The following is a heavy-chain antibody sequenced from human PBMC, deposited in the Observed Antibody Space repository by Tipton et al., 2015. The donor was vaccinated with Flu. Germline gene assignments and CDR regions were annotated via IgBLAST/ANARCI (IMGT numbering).Heavy chain of an antibody. CDR1: GYSFTGYY. V-gene: IGHV1-2*06. Sequence: QMQLVQSGAEVKKPGASVKVSCKASGYSFTGYYIHWVRQAPGQGLEWMGRINPNNGGTSYAPNFQGRVTMTSDTSITTAYMELSRLRSDDTALYFGAREVGATDNNFDYWGQGTLITVSS. D-gene: IGHD1-26*01. J-gene: IGHJ4*02. CDR2: INPNNGGT. CDR3: AREVGATDNNFDY.